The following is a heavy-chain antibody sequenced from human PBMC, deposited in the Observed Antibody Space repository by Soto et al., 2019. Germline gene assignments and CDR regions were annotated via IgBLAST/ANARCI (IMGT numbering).Heavy chain of an antibody. V-gene: IGHV1-69*13. J-gene: IGHJ3*02. CDR1: GGTFSSYA. CDR2: IIPIFGTA. D-gene: IGHD3-22*01. CDR3: ARVLLQKPPRSFDI. Sequence: SVKVSCKASGGTFSSYAISWVRQAPGQGLEWMGGIIPIFGTANYAQKFQGRVTITADESTSTAYMELSSLRSEDTAVYYCARVLLQKPPRSFDICGQTIMLTV.